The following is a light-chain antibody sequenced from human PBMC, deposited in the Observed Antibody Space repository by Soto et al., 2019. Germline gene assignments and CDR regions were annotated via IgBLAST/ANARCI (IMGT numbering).Light chain of an antibody. Sequence: QSVLTQSASVSGSPGQSITISCTGTSSDVGGYNYVSWYQQRPGKAPKLMISEVSNRPSGVSNRFSGSKSGNTASLTISGLQAEDEADYYCSSYTGSATLVFGGGTQLTVL. CDR3: SSYTGSATLV. V-gene: IGLV2-14*01. J-gene: IGLJ3*02. CDR1: SSDVGGYNY. CDR2: EVS.